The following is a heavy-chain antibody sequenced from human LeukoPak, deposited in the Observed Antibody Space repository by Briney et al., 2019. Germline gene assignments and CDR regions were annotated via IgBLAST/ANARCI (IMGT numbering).Heavy chain of an antibody. CDR3: ARDKEGSFDY. V-gene: IGHV3-30-3*01. CDR2: ISYDGSNK. D-gene: IGHD3-10*01. J-gene: IGHJ4*02. CDR1: GFTFSSYA. Sequence: GGSLRLSCAASGFTFSSYAMSWVRQAPGKGLEWVAVISYDGSNKYYADSVKGRFTISRDNSKNTLYPQMNSLRAEDTAVYYCARDKEGSFDYWGQGTLVTVSS.